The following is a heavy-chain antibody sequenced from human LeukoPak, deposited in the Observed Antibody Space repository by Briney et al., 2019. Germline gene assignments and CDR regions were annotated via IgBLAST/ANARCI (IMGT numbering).Heavy chain of an antibody. V-gene: IGHV1-2*02. D-gene: IGHD6-19*01. CDR2: INPNSGGT. J-gene: IGHJ3*02. Sequence: ASVKVSCKASGYTFTGYYMHWVRQAPGQGLEWMGWINPNSGGTNYAQKFQGRVTMTWDTSISTAYMELSRLRSDDTAVYYCARDKEPDSSGWYSAFDIWGQGTMVTVSS. CDR3: ARDKEPDSSGWYSAFDI. CDR1: GYTFTGYY.